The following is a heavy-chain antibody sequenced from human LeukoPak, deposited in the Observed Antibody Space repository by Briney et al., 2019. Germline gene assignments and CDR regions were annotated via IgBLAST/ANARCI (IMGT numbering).Heavy chain of an antibody. D-gene: IGHD3-3*01. CDR3: ARGYDFWSGYVVGTYYYYMDV. CDR2: MNPNSGNT. CDR1: GYTFTSYD. V-gene: IGHV1-8*03. Sequence: ASVKVSCKASGYTFTSYDINWVRQATGQGLEWMGWMNPNSGNTGYAQKFQGRVTITRNTSISTAYKELSSLRSEDTAVYYCARGYDFWSGYVVGTYYYYMDVWGKGTTVTVSS. J-gene: IGHJ6*03.